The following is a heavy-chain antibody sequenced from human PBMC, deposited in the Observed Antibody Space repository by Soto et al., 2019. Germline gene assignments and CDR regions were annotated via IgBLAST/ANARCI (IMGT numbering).Heavy chain of an antibody. Sequence: SETLSLTCTVSGGSISSYYWSWIRQPPGKGLEWIGYIYYSGSTNYNPSLKSRVTISVDTSKNQFSLKLSSVTAADTAVYYCAREQAKGGYYYYGMDVWGQGTSVTVSS. D-gene: IGHD1-26*01. CDR1: GGSISSYY. J-gene: IGHJ6*02. CDR2: IYYSGST. V-gene: IGHV4-59*08. CDR3: AREQAKGGYYYYGMDV.